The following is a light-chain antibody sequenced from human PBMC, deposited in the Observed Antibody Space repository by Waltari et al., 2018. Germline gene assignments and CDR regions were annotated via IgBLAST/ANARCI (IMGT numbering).Light chain of an antibody. J-gene: IGKJ1*01. CDR2: KVS. CDR3: MQSTHWPPWT. V-gene: IGKV2-30*02. Sequence: LVHSDGKIYVHWFQQRPGQTPRRLIYKVSNRDSGVPDKFSGSGSGTDFTLKISRVEAEDVGVYYCMQSTHWPPWTFGQGTRVEIQ. CDR1: LVHSDGKIY.